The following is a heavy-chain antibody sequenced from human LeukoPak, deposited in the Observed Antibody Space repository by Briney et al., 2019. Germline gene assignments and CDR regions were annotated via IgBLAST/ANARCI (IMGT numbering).Heavy chain of an antibody. CDR3: AKDLSGSGPIMKNDAFDI. V-gene: IGHV3-23*01. Sequence: PGGSLRLSCAASGFTFSSYAMSWVRQAPGNGLEWVSAIRGSGGSTYYADSVKGRFTISRDNSKNTLYLQMNSLRAEDTAVYYCAKDLSGSGPIMKNDAFDIWGQGTMVTVSS. CDR1: GFTFSSYA. D-gene: IGHD3-10*01. J-gene: IGHJ3*02. CDR2: IRGSGGST.